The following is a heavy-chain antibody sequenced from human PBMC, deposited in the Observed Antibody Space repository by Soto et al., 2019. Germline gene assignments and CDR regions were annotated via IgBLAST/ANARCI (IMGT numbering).Heavy chain of an antibody. D-gene: IGHD4-17*01. J-gene: IGHJ4*02. CDR3: ARDAYGDYEGSYFDY. CDR1: GYTFSNYG. V-gene: IGHV1-18*01. CDR2: INTYNGNT. Sequence: QVLLVQSGVEVKKPGASVKVSCKASGYTFSNYGISWVRQAPGQGLEWMGWINTYNGNTNYAQKVQGRVTMTTETSTYTAYMELRSLRSDDTAVYYCARDAYGDYEGSYFDYWGQGTLVTVSS.